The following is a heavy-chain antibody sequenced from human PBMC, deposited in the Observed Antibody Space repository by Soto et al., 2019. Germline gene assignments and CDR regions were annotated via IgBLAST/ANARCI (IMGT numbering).Heavy chain of an antibody. D-gene: IGHD4-17*01. CDR2: IYYSGST. Sequence: SETLSLTCTVSGGSISSYYWSWIRQPPGKGLEWIGYIYYSGSTNYNPSLRSRVTISVETSKNQFSLKLASVTAADTAEYFCAREVPSTVTSYFDSWGQGTLVTVSS. CDR3: AREVPSTVTSYFDS. J-gene: IGHJ4*02. V-gene: IGHV4-59*12. CDR1: GGSISSYY.